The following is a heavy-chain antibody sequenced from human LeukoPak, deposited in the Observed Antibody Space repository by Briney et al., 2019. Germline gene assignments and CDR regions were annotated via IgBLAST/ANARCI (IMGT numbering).Heavy chain of an antibody. CDR1: GGSISSSSFY. J-gene: IGHJ6*02. D-gene: IGHD6-19*01. V-gene: IGHV4-39*01. CDR3: ERQPYSSGWYFVDV. Sequence: PSETLSLTCTVSGGSISSSSFYWGWIRQPPGKGVEWIGSIYYRGSSYYNPSLKSRVTTPVDTSKNQSAHKLSPRTTADTAVYYCERQPYSSGWYFVDVWGQGTTVTVSS. CDR2: IYYRGSS.